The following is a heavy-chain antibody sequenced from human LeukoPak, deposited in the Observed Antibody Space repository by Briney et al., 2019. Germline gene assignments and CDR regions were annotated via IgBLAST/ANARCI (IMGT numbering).Heavy chain of an antibody. CDR1: GGSISSYY. Sequence: PSETLSLTCTVSGGSISSYYWSWIRQPPGKGLEWIGCISYIGITNYNPSLESRVTISVDTSKNQFSLKLSSVTAADTAVYYCARGVATVPVDSWGRGTLVTVSS. J-gene: IGHJ4*02. CDR2: ISYIGIT. CDR3: ARGVATVPVDS. V-gene: IGHV4-59*01. D-gene: IGHD5-12*01.